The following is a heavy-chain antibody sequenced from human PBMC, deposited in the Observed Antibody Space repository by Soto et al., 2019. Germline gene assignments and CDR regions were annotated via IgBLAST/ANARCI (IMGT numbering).Heavy chain of an antibody. V-gene: IGHV5-51*01. CDR3: ARQKYNYDTSGYI. J-gene: IGHJ4*02. D-gene: IGHD3-22*01. CDR1: GYSFTSYW. CDR2: IHPGDSDT. Sequence: PGESLTISCKGSGYSFTSYWIGWVRQMPGKGLEWMGIIHPGDSDTRYSPSFEGQVSISADKSISTAYLHWSSLKASDTAMYYCARQKYNYDTSGYIWGQGTLVTVSS.